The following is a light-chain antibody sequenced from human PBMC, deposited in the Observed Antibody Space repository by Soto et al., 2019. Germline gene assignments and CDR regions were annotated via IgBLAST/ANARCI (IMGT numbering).Light chain of an antibody. CDR3: QQRSAWPLT. Sequence: EIVLTQSPATLSLSPGERATLSCRASQSVTYSLAWYQQKPGLAPWLLIYDASNRATGVPARFSGSGSGTDFTLTISRLEPEDFGVYYCQQRSAWPLTFGGGTKVDIK. CDR2: DAS. V-gene: IGKV3-11*01. J-gene: IGKJ4*01. CDR1: QSVTYS.